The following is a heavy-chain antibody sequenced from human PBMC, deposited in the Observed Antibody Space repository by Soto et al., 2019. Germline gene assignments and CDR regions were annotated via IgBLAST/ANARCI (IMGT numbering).Heavy chain of an antibody. CDR1: GYTFTSYG. D-gene: IGHD3-3*01. CDR2: ISAYNGNT. CDR3: ARGLYYDFWSGSSGDWFDP. V-gene: IGHV1-18*01. J-gene: IGHJ5*02. Sequence: WASVKVSCKASGYTFTSYGISWVRQAPGQGLEWMGWISAYNGNTNYAQKLQGRVTMTTDESTSTAYMELRSLRSEDTAVYYCARGLYYDFWSGSSGDWFDPWGQGTLVTVPS.